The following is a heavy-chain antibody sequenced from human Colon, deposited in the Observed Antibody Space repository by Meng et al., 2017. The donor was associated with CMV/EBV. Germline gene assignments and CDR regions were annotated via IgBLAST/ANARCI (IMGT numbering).Heavy chain of an antibody. CDR2: IRYDGTKA. J-gene: IGHJ4*01. Sequence: RLSWSASGFTFNTFGMHWVRQAPGKGLEWVAFIRYDGTKADYADSVTGRFTISRDNAKSTLYLQMNSLRAEDTAVYFCAKALNLVVPAAAYFHSWGNGTLVTVSS. CDR3: AKALNLVVPAAAYFHS. CDR1: GFTFNTFG. D-gene: IGHD2-2*01. V-gene: IGHV3-30*02.